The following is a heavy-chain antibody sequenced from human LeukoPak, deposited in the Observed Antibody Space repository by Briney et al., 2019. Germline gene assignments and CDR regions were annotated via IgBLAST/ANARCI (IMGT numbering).Heavy chain of an antibody. CDR2: INHSGST. CDR3: AGARKVGDLEESYYYYYGMDV. J-gene: IGHJ6*02. Sequence: SETLSLTCAVYGGSFSGYCWSWIRQPPGKGLEWIGEINHSGSTNYNPSLKSRVTISVDTSKNQFSLKLSSVTAADTAVYYCAGARKVGDLEESYYYYYGMDVWGQGTTVTVSS. CDR1: GGSFSGYC. D-gene: IGHD2-15*01. V-gene: IGHV4-34*01.